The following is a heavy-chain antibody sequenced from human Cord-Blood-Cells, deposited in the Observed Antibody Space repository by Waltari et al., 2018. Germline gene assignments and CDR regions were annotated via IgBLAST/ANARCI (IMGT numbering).Heavy chain of an antibody. CDR2: INHSGST. CDR1: GGSFSGYY. CDR3: ARRVVVPAAIYYYYYYMDV. Sequence: QVQLQQWGAGLLKPSETLSLTCAVYGGSFSGYYWSWIRQTPGQGLEWIGEINHSGSTNYNPSLKSRVTISVDTSKNQFSLKLSSVTAADTAVYYCARRVVVPAAIYYYYYYMDVWGKGTTVTVSS. D-gene: IGHD2-2*01. V-gene: IGHV4-34*01. J-gene: IGHJ6*03.